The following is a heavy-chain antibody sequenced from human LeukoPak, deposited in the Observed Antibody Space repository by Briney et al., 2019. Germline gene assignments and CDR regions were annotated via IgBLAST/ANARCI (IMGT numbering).Heavy chain of an antibody. CDR3: ARQAAANSIDY. D-gene: IGHD2-2*01. J-gene: IGHJ4*02. CDR2: IHYSGST. CDR1: GGSISTYY. V-gene: IGHV4-59*08. Sequence: SETLSLTCTVSGGSISTYYWSWIRQPPGKGPEWIGYIHYSGSTDYNPSLRSRVTISVDTSKNQFSLKLSSATAADTAVYYCARQAAANSIDYWGQGTLVTVSS.